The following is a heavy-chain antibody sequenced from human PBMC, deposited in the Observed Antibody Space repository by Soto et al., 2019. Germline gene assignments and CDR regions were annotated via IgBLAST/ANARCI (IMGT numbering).Heavy chain of an antibody. CDR1: GDSVSSNSAA. J-gene: IGHJ4*02. Sequence: SQRLSLTCAISGDSVSSNSAAWIWIRQSPSRGLEWLGRTYYRSKWNSNYAVSVKGRVTINPDTSKNQFSLQLNSLTPEDTAVYYCARDEGGPWGQGTLVTVSS. CDR2: TYYRSKWNS. V-gene: IGHV6-1*01. CDR3: ARDEGGP.